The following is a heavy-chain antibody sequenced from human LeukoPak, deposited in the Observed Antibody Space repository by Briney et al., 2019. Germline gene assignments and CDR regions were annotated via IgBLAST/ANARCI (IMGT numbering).Heavy chain of an antibody. D-gene: IGHD6-13*01. CDR1: GGSFSGYY. CDR2: INHSGST. J-gene: IGHJ4*02. Sequence: ASETLSLTCAVYGGSFSGYYWSWIRQPPGKGLEWIGEINHSGSTNYNPSLKSRVTISLDKSKNQFSLKLSSVTAAGTAVYYCASKTIATPGTFDYWGQGTLVTVSS. V-gene: IGHV4-34*01. CDR3: ASKTIATPGTFDY.